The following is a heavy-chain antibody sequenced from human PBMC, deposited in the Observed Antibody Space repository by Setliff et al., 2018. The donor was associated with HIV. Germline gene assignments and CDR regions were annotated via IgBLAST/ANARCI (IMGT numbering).Heavy chain of an antibody. CDR1: GYTFTTYS. J-gene: IGHJ4*02. CDR2: LNAGKGDT. Sequence: ASVKVSCKASGYTFTTYSMHWVRQAPGQSLEWTGWLNAGKGDTKFSQEFQGRITINWDTSASTAYLELRSLRSEDTAVYYCARGALLAVFDFDHWGQGTMVTVSS. CDR3: ARGALLAVFDFDH. V-gene: IGHV1-3*03. D-gene: IGHD2-8*02.